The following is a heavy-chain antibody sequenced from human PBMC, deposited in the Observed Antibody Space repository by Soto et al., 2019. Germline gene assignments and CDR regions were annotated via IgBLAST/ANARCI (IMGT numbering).Heavy chain of an antibody. Sequence: PSETLSLTCAVYGGSFSGYYWSWIRQPPGKGLEWIGEINHSGSTNYNPSLKSRVTISVDTSKNQFSLKLSSVTAADTAVYYCARGDGSGWYLFDYWGQGTLVTV. CDR1: GGSFSGYY. V-gene: IGHV4-34*01. CDR3: ARGDGSGWYLFDY. D-gene: IGHD6-19*01. J-gene: IGHJ4*02. CDR2: INHSGST.